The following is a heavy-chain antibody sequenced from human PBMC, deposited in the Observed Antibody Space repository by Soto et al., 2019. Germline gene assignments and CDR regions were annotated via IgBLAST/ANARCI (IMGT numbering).Heavy chain of an antibody. V-gene: IGHV3-11*06. CDR2: IVSGSTYT. CDR3: ARVDGESRMDV. CDR1: GFTFSDYY. D-gene: IGHD2-21*01. Sequence: QVQLVESGGGLVKPGGSLRLSCAASGFTFSDYYMSWFRQAPGKGLEWISYIVSGSTYTNYADSVKGRFTISRDNAKESLYLEMNSLRAEDTAVYYCARVDGESRMDVWGQGTTVSVSS. J-gene: IGHJ6*02.